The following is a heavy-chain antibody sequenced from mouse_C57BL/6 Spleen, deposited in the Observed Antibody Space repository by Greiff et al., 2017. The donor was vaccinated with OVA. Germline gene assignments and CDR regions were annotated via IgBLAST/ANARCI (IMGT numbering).Heavy chain of an antibody. J-gene: IGHJ1*03. V-gene: IGHV1-9*01. Sequence: VQRVESGAELMKPGASVKLSCKATGYTFTGYWIEWVKQRPGHGLEWIGEILPGSGSTNYNEKFKGKATFTADTSSNTAYMQLSSPTTEDSAIYYCARSTTVVAHWYFDVWGTGTTVTVSS. D-gene: IGHD1-1*01. CDR3: ARSTTVVAHWYFDV. CDR2: ILPGSGST. CDR1: GYTFTGYW.